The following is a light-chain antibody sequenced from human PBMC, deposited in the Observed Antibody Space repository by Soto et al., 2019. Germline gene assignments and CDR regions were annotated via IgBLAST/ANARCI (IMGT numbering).Light chain of an antibody. CDR2: SDN. Sequence: QSVLTQPPSASGTPGQRVTISCSGSSSNIGSNLVNWYQQLPGTAPKLLIYSDNQRPAGVPDRFSGPKSGTSASLAISGLQSEDEADYYCASWDDSLNGSVVFGGGTKLTVL. CDR1: SSNIGSNL. V-gene: IGLV1-44*01. J-gene: IGLJ2*01. CDR3: ASWDDSLNGSVV.